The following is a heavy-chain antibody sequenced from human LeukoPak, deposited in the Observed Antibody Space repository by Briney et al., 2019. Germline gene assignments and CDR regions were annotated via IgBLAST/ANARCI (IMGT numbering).Heavy chain of an antibody. D-gene: IGHD2-21*02. CDR3: ARASPCGGDCYSDFDY. CDR2: IIPIFGTA. CDR1: GGTFSSYA. J-gene: IGHJ4*02. V-gene: IGHV1-69*01. Sequence: ASVKVSCKASGGTFSSYAISWVRQAPGQGLEWMGGIIPIFGTANYAQKFQGRVTITADESTSTAYMELSSLRSEDTAVYYCARASPCGGDCYSDFDYWGQGTLVTVSS.